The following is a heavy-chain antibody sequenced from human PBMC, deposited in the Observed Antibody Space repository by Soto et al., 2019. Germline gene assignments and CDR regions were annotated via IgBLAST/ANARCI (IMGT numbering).Heavy chain of an antibody. CDR1: GGSISSGGYY. J-gene: IGHJ5*02. V-gene: IGHV4-31*03. CDR3: ARVFSDSSSFFDP. Sequence: QVQLQESGPGLVKPSQTLSLTCTVSGGSISSGGYYWSWIRQDPGKGLEWIGYIYYSGRTYYNPSLKSRVTISVDTSKNQFSLKLSSVTAADTAVYYCARVFSDSSSFFDPWGQGTLVTVSS. CDR2: IYYSGRT. D-gene: IGHD6-13*01.